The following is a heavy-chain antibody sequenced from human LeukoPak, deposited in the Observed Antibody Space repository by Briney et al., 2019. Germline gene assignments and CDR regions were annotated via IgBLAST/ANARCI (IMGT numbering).Heavy chain of an antibody. J-gene: IGHJ4*02. CDR2: IKSKTDGGTT. Sequence: PGGSLRLSCAASGFTFSNAWMNWVRQAPGKGLEWVGRIKSKTDGGTTDYAAPVKGRFTISRDDSRNTLYLQMNSLKTEDTAVYYCTTDPDCSSTSCLGYWGQGTLVTVSS. V-gene: IGHV3-15*07. CDR3: TTDPDCSSTSCLGY. D-gene: IGHD2-2*01. CDR1: GFTFSNAW.